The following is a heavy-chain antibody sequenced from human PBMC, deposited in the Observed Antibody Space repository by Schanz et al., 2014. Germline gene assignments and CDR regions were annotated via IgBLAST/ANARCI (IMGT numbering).Heavy chain of an antibody. V-gene: IGHV3-33*08. CDR1: GFSFSNYG. CDR2: IWSDGSGK. D-gene: IGHD1-1*01. CDR3: ARAHGNNWYGKGLDY. J-gene: IGHJ4*02. Sequence: ADLVESGGGLIQRGESLRLSCSASGFSFSNYGMHWVRQAPGKGLEWVAVIWSDGSGKYYADSVKGRFTISRDNSKNTLYLQMNSLRADDTAVYVCARAHGNNWYGKGLDYWGQGTQVTVSS.